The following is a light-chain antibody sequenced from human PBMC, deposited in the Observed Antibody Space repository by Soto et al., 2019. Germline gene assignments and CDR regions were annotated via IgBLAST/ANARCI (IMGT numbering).Light chain of an antibody. Sequence: QSVLTQPPSASGTPGQRVTISCSGSSSNIGRNTVNWFQQLPATAPKLLIYNNDQRPSGVPDRFSGSKSGTSASLAISGLQSEDEADYYCAAWDDSLNGVEFGGGTKVTVL. J-gene: IGLJ2*01. V-gene: IGLV1-44*01. CDR2: NND. CDR1: SSNIGRNT. CDR3: AAWDDSLNGVE.